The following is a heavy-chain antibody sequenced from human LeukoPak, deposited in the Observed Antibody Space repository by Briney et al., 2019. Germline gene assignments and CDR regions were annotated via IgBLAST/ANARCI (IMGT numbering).Heavy chain of an antibody. CDR2: IYYSGST. V-gene: IGHV4-31*03. Sequence: SETLSLTCTVSGGSISSGGYYWSWIRQHPGKGLEWIGYIYYSGSTYYNPSLKSRVTISVDTSKNQFSLKLSSVTAADTAVYYCARRYSYGFDYWGQGTLVTVSS. D-gene: IGHD5-18*01. J-gene: IGHJ4*02. CDR1: GGSISSGGYY. CDR3: ARRYSYGFDY.